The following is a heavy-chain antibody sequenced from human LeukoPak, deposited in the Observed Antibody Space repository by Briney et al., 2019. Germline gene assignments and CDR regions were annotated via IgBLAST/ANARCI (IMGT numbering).Heavy chain of an antibody. CDR2: IYYSGST. D-gene: IGHD3-10*01. J-gene: IGHJ5*02. V-gene: IGHV4-59*01. CDR1: GGSISSYY. CDR3: ARVEIWFGELGWFDP. Sequence: PSETLSLTCTVSGGSISSYYWSWIRQPPGKGLEWIGYIYYSGSTNYNPSLKSRVTISVDTSKNQFSLKLSSVTAADTAVYYCARVEIWFGELGWFDPWGQGTLVTVSS.